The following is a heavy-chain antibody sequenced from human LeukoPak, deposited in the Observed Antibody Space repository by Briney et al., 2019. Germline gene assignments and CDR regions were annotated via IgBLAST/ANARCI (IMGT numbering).Heavy chain of an antibody. CDR3: ASIRGYSYGRLDY. Sequence: SETLSLTCAVYGGSFSGYYWSWIRQPPGKGLEWIGEINHSGSTNYNPSLKSRVTISVDTSKNQFSLKLSSVTAADTAVCYCASIRGYSYGRLDYWGQGTLVTVSS. J-gene: IGHJ4*02. D-gene: IGHD5-18*01. V-gene: IGHV4-34*01. CDR2: INHSGST. CDR1: GGSFSGYY.